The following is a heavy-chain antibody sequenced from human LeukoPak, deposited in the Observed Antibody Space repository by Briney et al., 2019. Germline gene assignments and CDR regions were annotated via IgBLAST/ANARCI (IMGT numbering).Heavy chain of an antibody. CDR2: ISGSGGST. Sequence: GGSLRLSCTTSGFTFGDFAMGWVRQAPGKGLEWVSAISGSGGSTYYADSVKGRFTISRDNSKNTLYLQMNSLRAEDTAVYYCAKDLAGHSNWFDPWGQGTLVTVSS. D-gene: IGHD6-19*01. J-gene: IGHJ5*02. CDR1: GFTFGDFA. CDR3: AKDLAGHSNWFDP. V-gene: IGHV3-23*01.